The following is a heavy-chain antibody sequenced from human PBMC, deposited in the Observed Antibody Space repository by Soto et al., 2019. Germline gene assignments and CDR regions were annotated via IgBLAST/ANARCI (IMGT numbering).Heavy chain of an antibody. J-gene: IGHJ6*02. Sequence: PGGSLRLSCAASGFTFSDYGMNWVRQAPGKGLEWVSSIGASTTYIYYADSVRGRFTISRDNAKNSLFLRVDSLRAEDTAVYYCARGDYYHYGLDVWGLGTTVTVSS. CDR2: IGASTTYI. CDR1: GFTFSDYG. CDR3: ARGDYYHYGLDV. V-gene: IGHV3-21*06.